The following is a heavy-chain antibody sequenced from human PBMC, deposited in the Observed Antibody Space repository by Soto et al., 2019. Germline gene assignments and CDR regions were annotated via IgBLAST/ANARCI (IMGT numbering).Heavy chain of an antibody. J-gene: IGHJ6*02. D-gene: IGHD3-10*01. CDR1: GFSFSDSY. Sequence: QVQLVESGGGLVKPGGSLRLSCAASGFSFSDSYMSWVRQAPGKGLEWVAYISGSSGYTGYADSVKGRFTISRDNAKNSLYLQMNRLRVEDTAVYYCARGRGGYGPPDVWGQGTTVTVAS. CDR2: ISGSSGYT. CDR3: ARGRGGYGPPDV. V-gene: IGHV3-11*06.